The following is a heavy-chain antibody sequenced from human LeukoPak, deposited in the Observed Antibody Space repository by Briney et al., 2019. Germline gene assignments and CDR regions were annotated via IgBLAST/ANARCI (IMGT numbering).Heavy chain of an antibody. CDR2: FDPEDGET. CDR3: ATRPRKTDSGSFDY. V-gene: IGHV1-24*01. CDR1: GYTLTELS. J-gene: IGHJ4*02. D-gene: IGHD1-26*01. Sequence: GASVKVSCKVSGYTLTELSMHWVRQAPGKGLEWMGGFDPEDGETIYAQKFQGRVTMTEDTSTDTAYMELSSLRSEDTAVHYCATRPRKTDSGSFDYWGQGTLVTVSS.